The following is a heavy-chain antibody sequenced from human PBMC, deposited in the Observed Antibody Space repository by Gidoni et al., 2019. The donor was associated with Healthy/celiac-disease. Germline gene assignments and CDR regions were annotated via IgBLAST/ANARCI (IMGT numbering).Heavy chain of an antibody. J-gene: IGHJ4*02. D-gene: IGHD1-26*01. V-gene: IGHV3-72*01. CDR1: GFTFSDPY. CDR2: TRNKANSYTT. CDR3: ATIRGKPGSYEVY. Sequence: EVQLVESVGGLVQPGGSLRLSCAASGFTFSDPYMDWVRQAPGKGLEWVGRTRNKANSYTTEYAASVKGRFTISRDDSKNSLYLQMNSLKTEDTAVYDCATIRGKPGSYEVYWGQGTLVTVSS.